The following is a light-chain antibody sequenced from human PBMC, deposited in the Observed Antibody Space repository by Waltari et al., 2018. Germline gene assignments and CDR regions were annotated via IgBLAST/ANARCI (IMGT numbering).Light chain of an antibody. Sequence: DIVMTQSPDSLAVSLGERATINCKSSQSVLYSSNNKNYLAWYQQKPGQPPKLLICWASIRESGVPDRFSGSGSGTDFTLTISSLQAEDVATYYCQKYNSAPLTFGGGTKVEIK. V-gene: IGKV4-1*01. CDR3: QKYNSAPLT. CDR2: WAS. J-gene: IGKJ4*01. CDR1: QSVLYSSNNKNY.